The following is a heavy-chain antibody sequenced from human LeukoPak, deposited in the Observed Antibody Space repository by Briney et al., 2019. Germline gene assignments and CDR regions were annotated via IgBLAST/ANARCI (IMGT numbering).Heavy chain of an antibody. CDR2: IDPNSGDT. J-gene: IGHJ4*02. D-gene: IGHD3-9*01. V-gene: IGHV1-2*02. CDR3: ARSGRTGYSLDY. Sequence: ASVKVSCKASGYSFTGYFIHWVRQAPAQGLEWVGGIDPNSGDTKSAQKFQGRVSVPRHTSPRTAYMALSRLRSDDTAVYFCARSGRTGYSLDYWGQETLVTVPS. CDR1: GYSFTGYF.